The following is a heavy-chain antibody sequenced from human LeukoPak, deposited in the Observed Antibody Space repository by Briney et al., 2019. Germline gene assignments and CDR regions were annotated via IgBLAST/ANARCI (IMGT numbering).Heavy chain of an antibody. J-gene: IGHJ6*03. Sequence: GGSLRLSCAASGFTFSGSALHWVRQASGKGLEWIGRIRSKTNNYATTYAASVTGRFTISRDDAENTAYLQMNSLKTEDTAVYYCARDPYSGSYGPYYYYYMDVWGEGTTVTISS. V-gene: IGHV3-73*01. CDR2: IRSKTNNYAT. CDR1: GFTFSGSA. CDR3: ARDPYSGSYGPYYYYYMDV. D-gene: IGHD1-26*01.